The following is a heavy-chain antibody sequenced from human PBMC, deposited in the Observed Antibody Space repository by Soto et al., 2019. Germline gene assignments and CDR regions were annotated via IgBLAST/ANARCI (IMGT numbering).Heavy chain of an antibody. J-gene: IGHJ4*02. CDR3: ARHGAVGDGYNYDY. CDR2: VCSSGST. Sequence: SETLSLTCYVSGGSVSSFCWTWIRQSPGKGLESIAYVCSSGSTNYNPSLESRVAISADKSISTAYLQWSSLKASDTAMYYCARHGAVGDGYNYDYWGQGTLVTVSS. D-gene: IGHD5-12*01. CDR1: GGSVSSFC. V-gene: IGHV4-59*08.